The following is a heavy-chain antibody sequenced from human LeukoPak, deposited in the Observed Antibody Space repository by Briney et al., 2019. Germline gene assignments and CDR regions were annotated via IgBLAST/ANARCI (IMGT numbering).Heavy chain of an antibody. CDR3: ARVTVTTSN. CDR1: GGSFSGYY. CDR2: INHSGST. J-gene: IGHJ4*02. D-gene: IGHD4-17*01. Sequence: SETLSLTCAVYGGSFSGYYWSWIRQPPGKGLEWIGEINHSGSTNYNPSLKSRVTISVDTSENQFSLKLSSVTAADTAVYYCARVTVTTSNWGQGTLVTVSS. V-gene: IGHV4-34*01.